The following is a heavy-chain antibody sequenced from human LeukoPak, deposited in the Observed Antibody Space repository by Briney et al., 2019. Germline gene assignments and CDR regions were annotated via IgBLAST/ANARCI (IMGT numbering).Heavy chain of an antibody. Sequence: GGSLRLSCAATGFTFSSYAMSWVRQAPVKGLEWVSAISGSGGSTYYADSVKGRFTISRDNSKNTLYLQMNSLRAEDTAVYYCAKDLSSIAARPFDYWGQGTLVTVSS. CDR3: AKDLSSIAARPFDY. CDR2: ISGSGGST. V-gene: IGHV3-23*01. J-gene: IGHJ4*02. CDR1: GFTFSSYA. D-gene: IGHD6-6*01.